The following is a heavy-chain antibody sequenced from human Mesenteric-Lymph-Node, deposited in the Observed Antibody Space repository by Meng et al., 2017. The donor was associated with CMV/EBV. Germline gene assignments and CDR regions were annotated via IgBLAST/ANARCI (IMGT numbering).Heavy chain of an antibody. CDR3: AKDRGGGAAYYFDH. Sequence: GGSLRLSCAASGFDFSTYAMNWVRQAPGKGLEWVSVIYSNGFNRYYTDSVKGRFTISRDNSKNTLYLQMNSLRAEDTAFYYCAKDRGGGAAYYFDHWGQGTLVTVSS. V-gene: IGHV3-23*03. D-gene: IGHD1-26*01. CDR1: GFDFSTYA. J-gene: IGHJ4*02. CDR2: IYSNGFNR.